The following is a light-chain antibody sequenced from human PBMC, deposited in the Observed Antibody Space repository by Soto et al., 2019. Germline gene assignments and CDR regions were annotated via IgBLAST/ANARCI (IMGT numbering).Light chain of an antibody. CDR2: EGS. Sequence: QSVLNKPASVSRTPGQWSSISCTATSSDVGSYNLVSWYQQHPGKAPKLMIYEGSKRPSGVSNRFSGSKSGNTASLTISGLQAEDEADYYCCSYAGSSTSSYVFGTGTKVTVL. J-gene: IGLJ1*01. V-gene: IGLV2-23*01. CDR1: SSDVGSYNL. CDR3: CSYAGSSTSSYV.